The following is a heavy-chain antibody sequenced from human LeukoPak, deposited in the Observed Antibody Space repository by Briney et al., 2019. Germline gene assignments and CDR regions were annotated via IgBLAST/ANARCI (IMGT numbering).Heavy chain of an antibody. V-gene: IGHV3-7*01. J-gene: IGHJ4*02. Sequence: GDSLRLSCAASGFTFTKYWMTWVRQAPGKGLEWVGNIKQDGSDKNYMDSVKGRFTISRDNTKNSVYLQMSSLRAEDTAVYYCVRDGGDGYNQIDHWGQGTLVTVSS. CDR3: VRDGGDGYNQIDH. CDR2: IKQDGSDK. CDR1: GFTFTKYW. D-gene: IGHD5-24*01.